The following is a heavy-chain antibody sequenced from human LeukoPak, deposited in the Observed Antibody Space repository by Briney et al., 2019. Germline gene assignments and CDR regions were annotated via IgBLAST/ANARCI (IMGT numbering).Heavy chain of an antibody. CDR3: ARGPYSMTMVVKGGAFDI. J-gene: IGHJ3*02. V-gene: IGHV4-34*01. Sequence: SETLSLTCAVYGGSFSGYYWSWIRQPPGKGLEWIGEINHSGGTNYNPSLKSRVTISVDTSKNQFSLKLSSVTAADTVVYYCARGPYSMTMVVKGGAFDIWGQGTMVTVSS. CDR2: INHSGGT. D-gene: IGHD4-23*01. CDR1: GGSFSGYY.